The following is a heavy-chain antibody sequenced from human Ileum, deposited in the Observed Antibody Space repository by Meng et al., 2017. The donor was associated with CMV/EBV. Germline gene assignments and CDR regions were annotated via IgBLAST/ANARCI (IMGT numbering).Heavy chain of an antibody. V-gene: IGHV1-2*02. J-gene: IGHJ4*02. CDR1: GDTFSEYY. CDR3: TRGPSSGAFDY. CDR2: INPYNGAT. D-gene: IGHD6-25*01. Sequence: QVHLWRSGAEVKKPGASVKVACKASGDTFSEYYMHWVRQAPGQGFEWMGWINPYNGATDSAQKFQGRVTMTRDTSIDTAFMELTWLKFDDTAVYYCTRGPSSGAFDYWGQGTLVTVSS.